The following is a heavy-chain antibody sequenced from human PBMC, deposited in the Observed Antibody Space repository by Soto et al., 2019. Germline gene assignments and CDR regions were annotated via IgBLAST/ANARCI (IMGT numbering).Heavy chain of an antibody. D-gene: IGHD3-22*01. V-gene: IGHV1-69*01. CDR3: ARGYYYDSSGYYSNAYYFDY. Sequence: QAQLVQSGAEVKKPGSSVKVSCKASGGTFSSYAISWVRQAPGQGLEWMGGIIPIFGTANYAQKFQGRVTITADESTSTAYMERISLRSEDTAVYYWARGYYYDSSGYYSNAYYFDYWGQGTLVTVSS. J-gene: IGHJ4*02. CDR1: GGTFSSYA. CDR2: IIPIFGTA.